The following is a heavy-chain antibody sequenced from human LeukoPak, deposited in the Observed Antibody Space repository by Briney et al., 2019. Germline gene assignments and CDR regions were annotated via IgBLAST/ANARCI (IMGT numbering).Heavy chain of an antibody. CDR3: ATSIRFLEWLPPSGYMDV. V-gene: IGHV1-24*01. CDR2: FDPEDGET. J-gene: IGHJ6*03. CDR1: GYTLTELS. D-gene: IGHD3-3*01. Sequence: VASVKVSCKVSGYTLTELSMHWVRQAPGKGLEWMGGFDPEDGETIYAQKFQGRVTMTEDTSTDTAYMELSSLRSEDTAVYYCATSIRFLEWLPPSGYMDVWGKGTTVTVSS.